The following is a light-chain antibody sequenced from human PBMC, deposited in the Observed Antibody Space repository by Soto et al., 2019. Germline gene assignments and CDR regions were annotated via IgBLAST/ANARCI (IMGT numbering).Light chain of an antibody. J-gene: IGLJ1*01. CDR3: QSYDSSLYGYV. V-gene: IGLV2-8*01. Sequence: QSALTQPPSASGSPGQSVTISCTGTKNDIGVYDFVSWYQHHPGKAPRLIIYEVVQRPSGVPDRFSGSKSGTSASLAITGLQAEDEADYYCQSYDSSLYGYVFGSGTKVTVL. CDR1: KNDIGVYDF. CDR2: EVV.